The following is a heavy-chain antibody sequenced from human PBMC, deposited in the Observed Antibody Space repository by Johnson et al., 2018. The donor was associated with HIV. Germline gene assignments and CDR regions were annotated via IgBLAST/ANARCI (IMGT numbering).Heavy chain of an antibody. CDR2: INWNGGSI. CDR1: GFTFDDYG. Sequence: VQLVESGGGVVQPGRSLRLSCEASGFTFDDYGMTWVRQPPGKGLEWVSGINWNGGSIAYADSVKGRFTISRDNAKNSLYLQMNSLRAEDTALYYCARDGYYDSGSDPLDIWGQGTMVTVSS. J-gene: IGHJ3*02. V-gene: IGHV3-20*04. D-gene: IGHD3-10*01. CDR3: ARDGYYDSGSDPLDI.